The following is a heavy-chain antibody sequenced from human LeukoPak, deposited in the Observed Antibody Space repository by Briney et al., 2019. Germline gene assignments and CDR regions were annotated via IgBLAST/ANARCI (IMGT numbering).Heavy chain of an antibody. Sequence: GGSLRLSCTASGFTFGDYAMSWFRQAPGKGLEWVGFIRSKTYGGTTEFAASVKGRFTISRDDSKSIAYLQMTSLKTEDTAVYYCTRDLTLQLPGYWGQGTLVTVSS. V-gene: IGHV3-49*03. CDR1: GFTFGDYA. CDR3: TRDLTLQLPGY. J-gene: IGHJ4*02. D-gene: IGHD3-9*01. CDR2: IRSKTYGGTT.